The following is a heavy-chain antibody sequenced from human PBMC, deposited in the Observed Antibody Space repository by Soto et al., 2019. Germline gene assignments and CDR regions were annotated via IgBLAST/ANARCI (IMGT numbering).Heavy chain of an antibody. CDR2: ISYDGSSK. J-gene: IGHJ5*02. V-gene: IGHV3-30-3*01. CDR3: ARGQAAAGLNWFDP. D-gene: IGHD6-13*01. Sequence: GGSLRLSCAASGFTFSSYAMHWVRQAPGKGLEWVAVISYDGSSKYYADSVKGRLIISRDNSKNTLYLHMNSLRTEDTAVYYCARGQAAAGLNWFDPWGQGTLVTVSS. CDR1: GFTFSSYA.